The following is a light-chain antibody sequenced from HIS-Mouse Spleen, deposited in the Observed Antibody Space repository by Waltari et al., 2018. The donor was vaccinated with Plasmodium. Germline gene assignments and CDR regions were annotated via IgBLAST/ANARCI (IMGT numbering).Light chain of an antibody. Sequence: AIRMTQSPSSLPASTGHSVPITCRASQGISSYLAWYQQKPGKAPKLLIYAASTLQSGVPSRFSGSGSGTDFTLTISCLQSEDFATYYCQQYYSYPYTFGQGTKLEIK. J-gene: IGKJ2*01. V-gene: IGKV1-8*01. CDR3: QQYYSYPYT. CDR1: QGISSY. CDR2: AAS.